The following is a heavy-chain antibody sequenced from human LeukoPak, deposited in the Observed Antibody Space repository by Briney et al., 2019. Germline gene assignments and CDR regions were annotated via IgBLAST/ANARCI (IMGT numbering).Heavy chain of an antibody. CDR3: ADFGSGSYCFDY. CDR2: ISYDGSKK. V-gene: IGHV3-30*03. D-gene: IGHD3-10*01. Sequence: GGSLRLSCAASGFTFSSYGMHWVRQAPGKGLEWVAVISYDGSKKYYADSVKGRFTISRDNSKNTLYLQMDSLRAEDTAIYYCADFGSGSYCFDYWGQGTLVTVSS. J-gene: IGHJ4*02. CDR1: GFTFSSYG.